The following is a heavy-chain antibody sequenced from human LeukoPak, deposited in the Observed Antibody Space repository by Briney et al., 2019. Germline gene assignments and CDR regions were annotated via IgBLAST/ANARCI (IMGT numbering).Heavy chain of an antibody. V-gene: IGHV1-46*01. Sequence: ASVKVSCKASGYTFTSYYMHWVRQAPGQGLEWMGIINPSGGSTSYAQKFQGRVTMTRDTSTSTVYMELSSLRSGDTAVYYCARDPRGAYCGGDCYSGSWFDPWGQGTLVTVSS. CDR3: ARDPRGAYCGGDCYSGSWFDP. CDR2: INPSGGST. CDR1: GYTFTSYY. D-gene: IGHD2-21*02. J-gene: IGHJ5*02.